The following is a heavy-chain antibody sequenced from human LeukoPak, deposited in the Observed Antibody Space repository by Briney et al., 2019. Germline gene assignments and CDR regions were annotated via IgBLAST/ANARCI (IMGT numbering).Heavy chain of an antibody. D-gene: IGHD2-15*01. CDR3: ARVGFYCSGGSCYSGLDY. CDR1: GGSISSGSYY. Sequence: PSETLSLTCTVSGGSISSGSYYWSWIRQPAGKGLEWIGRIYTSGSTNYNPSLKSRVTISVDTSKNQFSLKLSSVTAADTAVYYCARVGFYCSGGSCYSGLDYWGQGTLVTVSS. CDR2: IYTSGST. J-gene: IGHJ4*02. V-gene: IGHV4-61*02.